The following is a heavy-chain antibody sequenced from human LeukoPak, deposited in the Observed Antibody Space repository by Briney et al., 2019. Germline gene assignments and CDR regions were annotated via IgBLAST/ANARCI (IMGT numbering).Heavy chain of an antibody. V-gene: IGHV4-39*07. CDR2: IYYSGST. J-gene: IGHJ3*02. CDR1: GGSISSSSYY. D-gene: IGHD7-27*01. Sequence: SETLSLTCTVSGGSISSSSYYWGWIRQPPGKGLEWIGSIYYSGSTYYNPSPKSRVTISVDTSKNQFSLKLSSVTAADTAVYYCARDSGDTLGAFDIWGQGTMVTVSS. CDR3: ARDSGDTLGAFDI.